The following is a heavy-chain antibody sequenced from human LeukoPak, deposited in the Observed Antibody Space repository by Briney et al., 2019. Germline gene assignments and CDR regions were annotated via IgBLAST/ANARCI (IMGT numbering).Heavy chain of an antibody. V-gene: IGHV1-24*01. CDR3: ATPMGGYDYFQSNY. Sequence: ASVKVSCKVSGHTLTELSMHWVRQAPGKGLEWMGGFDPEDGETIYAQKFQGRVTMTEDTSTDTAYMELSSLRSEDTAVYYCATPMGGYDYFQSNYWGQGTLVTVSS. D-gene: IGHD5-12*01. CDR2: FDPEDGET. CDR1: GHTLTELS. J-gene: IGHJ4*02.